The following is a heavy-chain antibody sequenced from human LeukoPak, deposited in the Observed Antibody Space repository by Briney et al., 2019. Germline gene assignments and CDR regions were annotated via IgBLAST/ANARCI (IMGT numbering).Heavy chain of an antibody. V-gene: IGHV2-70*11. CDR1: GFSLSTSGMC. CDR2: IDWDDVK. Sequence: SGPTLVNPTQTLTLTCTFSGFSLSTSGMCVSWIRQPPGKALEWLARIDWDDVKYYSTSLKTRLTISKDTSKNQVVLTMTNVDPVDTATYYCARGMIRGVTLDYWGQGTLVTVSS. CDR3: ARGMIRGVTLDY. J-gene: IGHJ4*02. D-gene: IGHD3-10*01.